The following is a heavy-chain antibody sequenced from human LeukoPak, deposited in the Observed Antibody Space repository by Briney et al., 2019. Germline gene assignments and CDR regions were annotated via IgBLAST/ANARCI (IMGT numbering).Heavy chain of an antibody. Sequence: GGSLRLSCAASGFTFSSYAMSWVRQAPGKGLEWVSAISGSGGSTYYADSVKGRFTISRDNSKNTLYLQMNSLRAEDTAVYYCAREIAVAGTYDDAFDIWGQGTMVTVSS. D-gene: IGHD6-19*01. CDR2: ISGSGGST. CDR3: AREIAVAGTYDDAFDI. CDR1: GFTFSSYA. V-gene: IGHV3-23*01. J-gene: IGHJ3*02.